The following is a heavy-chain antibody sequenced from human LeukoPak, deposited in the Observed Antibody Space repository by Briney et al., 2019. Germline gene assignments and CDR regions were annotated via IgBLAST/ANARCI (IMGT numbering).Heavy chain of an antibody. Sequence: GGSLRLSCAASGFTFSSYAMHWVRQAPGKGLEWVAVISYDGSNKYYADSVKGRFTISRDNSKNTLYLQMNSPRAEDTAVYYCARDRGSYNANWYFDLWGRGTLVTVSS. D-gene: IGHD1-26*01. CDR1: GFTFSSYA. CDR2: ISYDGSNK. V-gene: IGHV3-30*01. J-gene: IGHJ2*01. CDR3: ARDRGSYNANWYFDL.